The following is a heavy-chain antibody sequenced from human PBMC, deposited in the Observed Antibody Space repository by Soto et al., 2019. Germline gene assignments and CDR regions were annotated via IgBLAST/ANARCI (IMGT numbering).Heavy chain of an antibody. J-gene: IGHJ4*02. CDR3: ARHACSGGSCYTPIFDY. V-gene: IGHV4-39*01. CDR1: GGSISSSSYY. CDR2: IYYSGST. Sequence: ASETLSLTCTVSGGSISSSSYYWGWIRQPPGKGLEWIGSIYYSGSTYYNPSLKSRVTISVDTSKNQFSLKLSSVTAADTAVYYCARHACSGGSCYTPIFDYWGQGTLVTVSS. D-gene: IGHD2-15*01.